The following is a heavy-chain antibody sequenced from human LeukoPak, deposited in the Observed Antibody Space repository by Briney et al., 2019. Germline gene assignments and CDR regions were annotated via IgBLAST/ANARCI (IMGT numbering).Heavy chain of an antibody. V-gene: IGHV1-18*01. D-gene: IGHD2-15*01. Sequence: ASVKVSCKASGYTFTSYGISWVRQAPGQGLEWMGWISAYNGNTNYAQKLRGRVTMTTDTSTSTAYMELRSLRSDDTAVYYCARVTGYCSGGSCYLTPLFDYWGQGTLVTVSS. J-gene: IGHJ4*02. CDR1: GYTFTSYG. CDR3: ARVTGYCSGGSCYLTPLFDY. CDR2: ISAYNGNT.